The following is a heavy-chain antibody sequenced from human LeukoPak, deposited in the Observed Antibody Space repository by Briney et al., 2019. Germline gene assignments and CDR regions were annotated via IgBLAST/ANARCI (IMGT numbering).Heavy chain of an antibody. CDR2: ISGSGGST. CDR1: GFTFSHYA. CDR3: ANLTNQWELLTGDY. D-gene: IGHD1-26*01. Sequence: GGSLRLSCAASGFTFSHYAMSWVRQAPGKGLEWVSGISGSGGSTYYADSVRGRFTISRDNSKDTLYLQVSSLRAEDTAVYYCANLTNQWELLTGDYWGQGTLVTVSS. J-gene: IGHJ4*02. V-gene: IGHV3-23*01.